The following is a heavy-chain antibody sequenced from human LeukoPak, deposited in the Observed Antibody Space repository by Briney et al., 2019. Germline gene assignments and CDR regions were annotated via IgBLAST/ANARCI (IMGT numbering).Heavy chain of an antibody. J-gene: IGHJ4*02. V-gene: IGHV1-69*04. CDR2: IIPILGIA. D-gene: IGHD5-24*01. CDR3: ARGDGYSGRSGFDY. CDR1: GGTFSSYA. Sequence: GASVKVSCKASGGTFSSYAISWVRQAPGQGLEWMGRIIPILGIANYAQKFQGRVTITADKSTSTAYMELSSLRSEDTAVYYCARGDGYSGRSGFDYWGQGTLVTVSS.